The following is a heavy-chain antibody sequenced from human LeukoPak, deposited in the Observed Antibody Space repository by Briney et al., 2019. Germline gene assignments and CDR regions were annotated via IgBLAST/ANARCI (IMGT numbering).Heavy chain of an antibody. D-gene: IGHD6-19*01. V-gene: IGHV3-11*06. CDR2: IDSGSTST. CDR3: ARGRLSSGWYDD. J-gene: IGHJ4*02. Sequence: GGSLRLSCAASGFIFTDYYMSWVRQAPGKGLEWVSLIDSGSTSTKYADSVKGRFSISRDNAKNTLYLHMNSLRAEDTAVYYCARGRLSSGWYDDWGQGTQVTVSS. CDR1: GFIFTDYY.